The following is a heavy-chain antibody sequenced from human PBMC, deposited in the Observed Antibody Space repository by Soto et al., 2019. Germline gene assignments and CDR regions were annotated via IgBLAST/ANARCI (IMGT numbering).Heavy chain of an antibody. Sequence: ASVKVSCKASGGTFSSYTISWVRQAPGQGLEWMGWISAYNGNTNYAQKLQGRVTMTTDTSTSTAYMELRSLRSDDTAVYYCAREGLWFGESDYYYYGMDVWGQGTTVTVSS. CDR3: AREGLWFGESDYYYYGMDV. V-gene: IGHV1-18*01. CDR1: GGTFSSYT. D-gene: IGHD3-10*01. CDR2: ISAYNGNT. J-gene: IGHJ6*02.